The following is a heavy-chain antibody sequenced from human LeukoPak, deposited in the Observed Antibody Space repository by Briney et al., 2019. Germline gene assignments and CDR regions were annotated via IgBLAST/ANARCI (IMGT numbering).Heavy chain of an antibody. Sequence: GYIYYSGSTNYNPSLKSRVTISVDTSKNQFSLKLSSVTAADTAVYYCARGIAAAATLDYWGQGTLVTVSS. CDR3: ARGIAAAATLDY. V-gene: IGHV4-59*09. J-gene: IGHJ4*02. D-gene: IGHD6-13*01. CDR2: IYYSGST.